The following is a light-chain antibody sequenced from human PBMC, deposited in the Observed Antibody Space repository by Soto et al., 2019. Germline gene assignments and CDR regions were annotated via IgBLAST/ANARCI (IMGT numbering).Light chain of an antibody. CDR2: AAS. CDR1: QGISSY. Sequence: DIQLTQSPSFLSASVGDRVTITCLASQGISSYLAWYQQEPGKVPKLVMFAASTLQSGVPSRFIGSGSGTDFTLTISSLQPEDFATYYCQQGNSYPLPFGGGTKVEIK. CDR3: QQGNSYPLP. J-gene: IGKJ4*01. V-gene: IGKV1-9*01.